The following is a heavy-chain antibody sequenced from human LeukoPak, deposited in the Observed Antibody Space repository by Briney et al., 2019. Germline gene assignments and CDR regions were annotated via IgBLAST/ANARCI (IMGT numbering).Heavy chain of an antibody. CDR3: ARDVRLKYDAFDI. J-gene: IGHJ3*02. Sequence: SETLSLTCTVSGGSISGDYWSWVRQPAGKGLEWIGRIYTGGSTNYNPSLKSRATMSVDTSKNQCSLKPSSVTAADTAVYYCARDVRLKYDAFDIWGQGTMVTVSS. CDR1: GGSISGDY. V-gene: IGHV4-4*07. CDR2: IYTGGST. D-gene: IGHD1-1*01.